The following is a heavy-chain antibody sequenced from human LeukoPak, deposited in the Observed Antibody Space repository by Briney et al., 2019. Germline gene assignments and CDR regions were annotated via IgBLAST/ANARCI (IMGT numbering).Heavy chain of an antibody. CDR1: GFTFSNFW. V-gene: IGHV3-7*01. CDR3: ARGTGWYPDY. Sequence: GGSLRLSCAASGFTFSNFWMNWVRQAQGKGLEWVAHIKDDGGDKNYVDSVKGRFTISRDNAKKSLYLQMNSLTADDTAVYYCARGTGWYPDYWGQGILVTVSS. CDR2: IKDDGGDK. D-gene: IGHD6-19*01. J-gene: IGHJ4*02.